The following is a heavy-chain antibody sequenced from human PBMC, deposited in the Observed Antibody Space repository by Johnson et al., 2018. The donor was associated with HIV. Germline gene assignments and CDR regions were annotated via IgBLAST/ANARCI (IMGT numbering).Heavy chain of an antibody. J-gene: IGHJ3*02. CDR1: GFTFNSYG. Sequence: VQLLESGGRVVQPGRSLRLSCAASGFTFNSYGMHWVRQAPGKGLEWAAFISYDGSNKHYAHSVKGRYSISRDNTKDTLSLQMNSLRVEDTAVYYCARGDWLTVVNSPDAFDIWGQGTMVTVSS. CDR2: ISYDGSNK. V-gene: IGHV3-30*03. CDR3: ARGDWLTVVNSPDAFDI. D-gene: IGHD4-23*01.